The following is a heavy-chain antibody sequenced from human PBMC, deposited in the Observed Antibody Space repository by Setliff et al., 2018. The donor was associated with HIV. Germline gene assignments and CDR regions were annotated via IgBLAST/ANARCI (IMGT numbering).Heavy chain of an antibody. CDR3: AREPSPSQWQPLYFDV. D-gene: IGHD6-19*01. V-gene: IGHV4-4*07. Sequence: SETLSLTCNVSGASTNAYFLSWVRHPAGKGLEWIGHIYTSGITNHNPSLKSRVTMSLDTSKEQFSLRLRSATTADTAIYYCAREPSPSQWQPLYFDVWGRGILVTV. CDR1: GASTNAYF. J-gene: IGHJ4*02. CDR2: IYTSGIT.